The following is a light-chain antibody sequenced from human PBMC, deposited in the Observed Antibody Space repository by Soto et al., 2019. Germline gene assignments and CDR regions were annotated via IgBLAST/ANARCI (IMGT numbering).Light chain of an antibody. CDR3: QQYGSSPPWT. J-gene: IGKJ1*01. CDR2: GAS. V-gene: IGKV3-20*01. Sequence: EIVMTQSPATLSVSSGERATLSCRASQSVSSSYLAWYQQKPGQAPRLLIYGASSRATGIPDRFSGSGSGTDFTLTISRLEPEDFAVYYCQQYGSSPPWTFGQGTKVEIE. CDR1: QSVSSSY.